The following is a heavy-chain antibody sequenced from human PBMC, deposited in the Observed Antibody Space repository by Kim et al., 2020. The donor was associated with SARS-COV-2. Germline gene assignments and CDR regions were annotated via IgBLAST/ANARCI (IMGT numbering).Heavy chain of an antibody. V-gene: IGHV3-30*04. J-gene: IGHJ4*02. Sequence: GGSLRLSCAASGFTFSSYAMHWVRQAPGKGLEWVAVISYDGSNKYYVDSVKGRFTISRDNSKNTLYLQMNSLRAEDTAVYYCARDRYGDNYFDYWGQGTLVTVSS. CDR3: ARDRYGDNYFDY. D-gene: IGHD4-17*01. CDR2: ISYDGSNK. CDR1: GFTFSSYA.